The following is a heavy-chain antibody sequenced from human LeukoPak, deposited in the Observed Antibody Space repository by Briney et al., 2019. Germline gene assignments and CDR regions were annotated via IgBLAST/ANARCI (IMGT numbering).Heavy chain of an antibody. D-gene: IGHD4-23*01. J-gene: IGHJ4*02. Sequence: ASVNVSCKASGYTFTSYGISWVRQAPGQGLEWMGWISAYNGNTNYAQKLQGGVTMTTDTSTSTAYMELRSLRSDDTAVYYCARAHDYGGNQAFDYWGQGTLVTVSS. CDR3: ARAHDYGGNQAFDY. CDR2: ISAYNGNT. V-gene: IGHV1-18*01. CDR1: GYTFTSYG.